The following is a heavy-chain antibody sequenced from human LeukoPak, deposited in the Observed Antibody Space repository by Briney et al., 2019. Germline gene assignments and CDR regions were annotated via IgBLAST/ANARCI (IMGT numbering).Heavy chain of an antibody. CDR3: ARTSYATGTFDY. J-gene: IGHJ4*02. CDR1: GYSISGGYY. D-gene: IGHD1-7*01. Sequence: ASETLSLTCTVSGYSISGGYYWSWIRQPPGKGLEWIGGIYHSGNTYYNPSLKSRVTISVDTSKNQFSLNLSSVTAADAAVYYCARTSYATGTFDYWGQGSLVTVSS. CDR2: IYHSGNT. V-gene: IGHV4-38-2*02.